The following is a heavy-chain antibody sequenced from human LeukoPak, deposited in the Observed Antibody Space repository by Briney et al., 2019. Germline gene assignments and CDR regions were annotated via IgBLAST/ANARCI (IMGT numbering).Heavy chain of an antibody. CDR1: GGSISSYY. CDR2: IYYSGST. D-gene: IGHD3-10*01. J-gene: IGHJ3*02. CDR3: ARQDLWGDAFDI. V-gene: IGHV4-59*08. Sequence: SETLSLTCTVSGGSISSYYWSWIRQPPGKGREGVGYIYYSGSTKYNPSLTSGVTISVDTCKNQYSLKLSTVNAEDTAVYYCARQDLWGDAFDIWGQGTMVTVSS.